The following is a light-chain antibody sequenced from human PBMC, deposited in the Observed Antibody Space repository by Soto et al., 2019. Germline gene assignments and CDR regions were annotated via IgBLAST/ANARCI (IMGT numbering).Light chain of an antibody. CDR3: QQYNNWPYT. J-gene: IGKJ2*01. CDR2: GAS. V-gene: IGKV3-15*01. CDR1: QSFTSN. Sequence: EIVMTQSPATLLFSPGERATLSRGASQSFTSNLAGYQQKPGQAPRLLIYGASPRATGIPARFSGSGSGTEFTLTISSLQSEDFAVYYCQQYNNWPYTFGQGTKLEIK.